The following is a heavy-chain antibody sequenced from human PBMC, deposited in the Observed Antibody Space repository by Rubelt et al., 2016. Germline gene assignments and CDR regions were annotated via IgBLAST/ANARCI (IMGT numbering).Heavy chain of an antibody. V-gene: IGHV4-39*01. Sequence: QLQLQESGPGLVKPSETLSLTCIISGGSISSSSHYWGWIRQPPGKGLEWVGSFYYGGSTSYNPSLQRRVTLSGDTSKNQLYLEVTSWTAADTAVECCARRTNYGENVGYRWGQGTLGTGSA. CDR3: ARRTNYGENVGYR. CDR2: FYYGGST. J-gene: IGHJ5*02. D-gene: IGHD4-17*01. CDR1: GGSISSSSHY.